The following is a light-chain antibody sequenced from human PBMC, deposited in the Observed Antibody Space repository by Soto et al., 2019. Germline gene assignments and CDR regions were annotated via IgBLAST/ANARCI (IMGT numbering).Light chain of an antibody. Sequence: DIQMTQSPSTLSASVGDRVTITCRASQSISSWLAWYQQKPGKAPKLLIYKASSLESGVPSRFSGSGSGREFILTIISLQPENFATYYFQQYNIYLFTFCQRTKLEIK. CDR2: KAS. V-gene: IGKV1-5*03. CDR3: QQYNIYLFT. J-gene: IGKJ2*01. CDR1: QSISSW.